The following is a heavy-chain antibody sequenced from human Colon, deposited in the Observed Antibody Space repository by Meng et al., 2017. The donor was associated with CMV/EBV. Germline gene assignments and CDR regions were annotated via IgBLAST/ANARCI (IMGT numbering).Heavy chain of an antibody. J-gene: IGHJ1*01. CDR1: GGTFSSYA. CDR2: IIPIFGTA. CDR3: ARAMVRGVIIRREYFQH. D-gene: IGHD3-10*01. Sequence: SVKVSCKGSGGTFSSYAISWVRQAPGQGLEWMGGIIPIFGTANYAQKFQGRVTITTDESTSTAYMELSSLRSEDTAVYYCARAMVRGVIIRREYFQHWGQGTLVTAPQ. V-gene: IGHV1-69*05.